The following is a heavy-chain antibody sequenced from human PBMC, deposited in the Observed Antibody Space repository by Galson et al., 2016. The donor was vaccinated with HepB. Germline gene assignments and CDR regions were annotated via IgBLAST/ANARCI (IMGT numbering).Heavy chain of an antibody. D-gene: IGHD3-16*01. CDR1: GFAFSNYA. CDR3: AARLGESLES. J-gene: IGHJ5*02. V-gene: IGHV3-30-3*01. CDR2: ISYDGNKK. Sequence: SLRLSCAASGFAFSNYAMHWVRQTPGKGLEWVAVISYDGNKKYYADSVKGRFTTSRDNAENSVYLQLNSLRAEDTALYYCAARLGESLESWGQGTQVTVSS.